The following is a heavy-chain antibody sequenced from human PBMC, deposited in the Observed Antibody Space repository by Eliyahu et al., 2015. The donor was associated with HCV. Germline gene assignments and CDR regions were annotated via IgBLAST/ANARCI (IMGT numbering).Heavy chain of an antibody. Sequence: EVHLLESGGGLVQPGGSLRLSCAASGFTFSTYAMRWVRQAPGKGLGWVSAISGDGERTHYADSVKGRFTISRDNSKNTLFLQMNSLRAGDTAVYYCTKDLGVPGGYNDYWGQGTLVTVSS. V-gene: IGHV3-23*01. CDR3: TKDLGVPGGYNDY. CDR2: ISGDGERT. CDR1: GFTFSTYA. D-gene: IGHD5-18*01. J-gene: IGHJ4*02.